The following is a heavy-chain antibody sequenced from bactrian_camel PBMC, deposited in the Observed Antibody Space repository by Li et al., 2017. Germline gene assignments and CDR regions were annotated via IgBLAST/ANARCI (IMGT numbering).Heavy chain of an antibody. V-gene: IGHV3S55*01. Sequence: VQLVESGGGSVQAGGSLRLSCAASTLNLCMAWFRQGPGSEREGVAQIDTDGTTTYEDSAKGRFTISKDFAKNTLYLEMNNLKPDDTAMYYCAVHGPEWACLLGPEYYDVWGQGTQVTVS. D-gene: IGHD2*01. J-gene: IGHJ4*01. CDR3: AVHGPEWACLLGPEYYDV. CDR1: TLNLC. CDR2: IDTDGTT.